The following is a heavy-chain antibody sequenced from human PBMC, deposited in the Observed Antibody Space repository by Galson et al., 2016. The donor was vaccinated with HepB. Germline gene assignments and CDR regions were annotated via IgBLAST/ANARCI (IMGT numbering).Heavy chain of an antibody. CDR1: GYTFTNYG. CDR2: INTYNGDT. Sequence: QSGAEVKKPGASVKVSCKASGYTFTNYGISWVRQAPGRGLEWMGWINTYNGDTNYAQKLQGRVAMTTDTSTSTAYMELRSLRSDDTAVYYCAKGPSFYGDPTYYWGHGTLVAVSS. J-gene: IGHJ4*01. V-gene: IGHV1-18*01. CDR3: AKGPSFYGDPTYY. D-gene: IGHD4-17*01.